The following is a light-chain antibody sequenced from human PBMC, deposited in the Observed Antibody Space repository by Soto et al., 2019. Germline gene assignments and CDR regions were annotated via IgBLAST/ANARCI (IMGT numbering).Light chain of an antibody. Sequence: DIQITQSPCTLSASVGDRVTITCLASQSISSWLAWYQQKLGRAPRLLIYDASSLDSGVPSRFSGSGSGTDFTLTISSLQPEDFATYYCQQLNSYPITFGQGTRLEIK. V-gene: IGKV1-5*01. J-gene: IGKJ5*01. CDR2: DAS. CDR3: QQLNSYPIT. CDR1: QSISSW.